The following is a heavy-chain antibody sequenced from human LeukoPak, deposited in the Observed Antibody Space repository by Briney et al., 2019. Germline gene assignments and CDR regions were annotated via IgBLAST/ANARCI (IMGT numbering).Heavy chain of an antibody. CDR1: GFTFSSYA. J-gene: IGHJ2*01. D-gene: IGHD6-6*01. Sequence: GGSLSLSCAASGFTFSSYAMSWVRQARGKGLEWVSAIRGSGGSTYYAASVRGRVTISRDNSKNTVYLQINSLRPEDTALYYCAKGSSSSYWYFDLWGRGNLVTVSS. CDR2: IRGSGGST. V-gene: IGHV3-23*01. CDR3: AKGSSSSYWYFDL.